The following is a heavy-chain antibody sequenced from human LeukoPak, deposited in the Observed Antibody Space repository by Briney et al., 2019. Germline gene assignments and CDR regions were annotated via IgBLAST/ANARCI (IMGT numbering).Heavy chain of an antibody. CDR3: AKDRGGSSEYYYYGMDV. V-gene: IGHV3-30*18. J-gene: IGHJ6*02. CDR2: ISYDGSNK. D-gene: IGHD2-15*01. Sequence: PGGSLRLSCAASGFTFSSYGMHWVRQAPGKGLEWAAVISYDGSNKYYADSVKGRFTISRDNSKNTLYLQMNSLRAEDTAVYYCAKDRGGSSEYYYYGMDVWGQGTTVTVSS. CDR1: GFTFSSYG.